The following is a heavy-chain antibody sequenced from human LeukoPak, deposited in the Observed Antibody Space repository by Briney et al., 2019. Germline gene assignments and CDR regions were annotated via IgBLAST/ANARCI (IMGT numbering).Heavy chain of an antibody. CDR2: IIPIFGTA. CDR1: GGTFSSYA. V-gene: IGHV1-69*05. D-gene: IGHD6-6*01. Sequence: AASVKVSCKASGGTFSSYAISWVRQAPGQGLEWMGRIIPIFGTANYAQKFQGRVTITTDESTSTAYMELSSLRSEDTAVYYCASESSDRSSYHGFDPWGQGTLVTVSS. J-gene: IGHJ5*02. CDR3: ASESSDRSSYHGFDP.